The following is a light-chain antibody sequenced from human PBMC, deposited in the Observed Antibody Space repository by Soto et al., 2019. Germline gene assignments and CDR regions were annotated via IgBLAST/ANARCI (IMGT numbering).Light chain of an antibody. V-gene: IGKV3-15*01. Sequence: ETVMTQSPATLSASPGESATLSCRASQSVNSDLAWYQQIPGQAPRLLIYSASTGATGGPARFSGSGSGTEFTLTISSPQSEDFAIYYCQQYNNWPLTFGGGTKVEI. CDR1: QSVNSD. CDR2: SAS. CDR3: QQYNNWPLT. J-gene: IGKJ4*01.